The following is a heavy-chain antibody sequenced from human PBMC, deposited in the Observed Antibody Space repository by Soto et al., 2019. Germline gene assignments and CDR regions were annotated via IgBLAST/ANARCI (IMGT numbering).Heavy chain of an antibody. CDR1: GFTFSSYS. Sequence: PGGSLRLSCAASGFTFSSYSMNWVRQAPGKGLEWVSSISSSSYIYYADSVKGRFTISRDNAKNSLYLQMNSLRAEDTAVYYCARDHVRVAAAGIYYYYGMDVWGQGTTVTVSS. V-gene: IGHV3-21*01. CDR2: ISSSSYI. J-gene: IGHJ6*02. CDR3: ARDHVRVAAAGIYYYYGMDV. D-gene: IGHD6-13*01.